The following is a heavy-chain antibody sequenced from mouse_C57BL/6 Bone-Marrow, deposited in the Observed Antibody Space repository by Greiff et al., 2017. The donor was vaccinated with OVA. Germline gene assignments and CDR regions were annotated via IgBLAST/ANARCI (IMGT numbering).Heavy chain of an antibody. J-gene: IGHJ2*01. Sequence: QVQLKQPGAELVKPGASVKLSCKASGYTFTSYWMHWVKQRPGQGLEWIGMIHPNSGSTNYNEKFKSKATLTVDKSSSTAYMQLSSLTSEDSAVYYCARGDGYLFDYWGQGTTLTVSS. CDR3: ARGDGYLFDY. CDR1: GYTFTSYW. CDR2: IHPNSGST. D-gene: IGHD2-3*01. V-gene: IGHV1-64*01.